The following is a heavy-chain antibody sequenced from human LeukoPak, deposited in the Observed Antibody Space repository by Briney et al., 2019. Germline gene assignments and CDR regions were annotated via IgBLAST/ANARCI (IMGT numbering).Heavy chain of an antibody. V-gene: IGHV4-4*07. CDR3: AGSSTSYDY. D-gene: IGHD2-2*01. J-gene: IGHJ4*02. Sequence: SETLSLTCTVSGGAISSYYWTWIRQPAGKGLKWIGRIYPSGSTTYNPPPTSRVTLSLATSKYQLPLNLRPATAATTALYFSAGSSTSYDYWGQGTLVTVSS. CDR2: IYPSGST. CDR1: GGAISSYY.